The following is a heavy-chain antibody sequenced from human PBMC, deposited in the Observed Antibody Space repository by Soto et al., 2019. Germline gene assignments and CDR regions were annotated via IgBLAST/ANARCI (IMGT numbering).Heavy chain of an antibody. CDR2: INSDGSST. J-gene: IGHJ6*02. D-gene: IGHD2-15*01. Sequence: SMRLSCAASGITFSSNLMHWVRQAPGKGLVWVSRINSDGSSTSYADSVKGRFTVSRDNAKNTLYLQMNSLRAEDTAVYYCARGLLGYCSGGSCYYYYGMDVWGQGTTVTVSS. CDR3: ARGLLGYCSGGSCYYYYGMDV. CDR1: GITFSSNL. V-gene: IGHV3-74*01.